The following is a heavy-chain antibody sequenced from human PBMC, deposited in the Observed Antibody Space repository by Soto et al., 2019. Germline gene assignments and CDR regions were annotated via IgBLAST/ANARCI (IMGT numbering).Heavy chain of an antibody. D-gene: IGHD6-13*01. V-gene: IGHV5-51*01. J-gene: IGHJ1*01. CDR2: IYPGDSDT. Sequence: SLTIFCQTSGYNFTANWIGWVRQMPGKGLEWMGVIYPGDSDTRYSPSFQGQVAISADKSINTAYLQWSSLKASDTAMYYCARHSGVAEDGTDWGQGTLVTVSS. CDR1: GYNFTANW. CDR3: ARHSGVAEDGTD.